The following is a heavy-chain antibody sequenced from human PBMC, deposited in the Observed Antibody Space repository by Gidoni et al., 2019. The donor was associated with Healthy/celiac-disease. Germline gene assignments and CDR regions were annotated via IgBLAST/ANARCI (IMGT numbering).Heavy chain of an antibody. J-gene: IGHJ2*01. CDR3: ARQYSSGWYFSGYFDL. CDR1: GGSISSSSYY. CDR2: IYYSGST. Sequence: QLQLRESGPGLVKPSETLSLTCTVSGGSISSSSYYWGWIRQPPGKGLEWIGSIYYSGSTYYNPSLKSRVTISVVTSKNQFSLKLSSVTAADTAVYYCARQYSSGWYFSGYFDLWGRGTLVTVSS. D-gene: IGHD6-19*01. V-gene: IGHV4-39*01.